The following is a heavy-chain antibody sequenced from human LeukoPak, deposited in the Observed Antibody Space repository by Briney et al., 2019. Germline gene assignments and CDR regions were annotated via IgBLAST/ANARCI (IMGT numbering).Heavy chain of an antibody. V-gene: IGHV4-4*07. CDR2: IYTSGST. CDR3: ARLAGYQLLGGPYYYYYMDV. J-gene: IGHJ6*03. Sequence: SETLSLTCTVSGGSISSYYWSWIRQPAGKGLEWIGRIYTSGSTNYNPPLKSRVTISVDKSKNQFSLKLSSVTAADTAVYYCARLAGYQLLGGPYYYYYMDVWGKGTTVTVSS. D-gene: IGHD2-2*01. CDR1: GGSISSYY.